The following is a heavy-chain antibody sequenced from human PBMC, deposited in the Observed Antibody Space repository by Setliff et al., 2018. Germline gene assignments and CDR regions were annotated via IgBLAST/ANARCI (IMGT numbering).Heavy chain of an antibody. CDR2: ISHSGST. CDR1: GYSISSGHY. CDR3: AGGRRYNYGWDFDY. J-gene: IGHJ4*02. D-gene: IGHD5-18*01. V-gene: IGHV4-38-2*02. Sequence: SETLSLTCTVSGYSISSGHYWGWIRQSPGKGLEWIGSISHSGSTYYNPSLRSRVTISLDTSKNQFSPKLTSVTAADTAVYYCAGGRRYNYGWDFDYWGQGTLVTVSS.